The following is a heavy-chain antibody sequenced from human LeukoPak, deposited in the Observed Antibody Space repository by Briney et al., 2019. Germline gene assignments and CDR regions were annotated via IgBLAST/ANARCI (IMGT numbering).Heavy chain of an antibody. J-gene: IGHJ5*02. D-gene: IGHD2-2*01. V-gene: IGHV4-4*07. Sequence: PSETLSLTGTVSGGSISSYYWSWIRQPAGKGLEWIGRIYTSGSTNYNPSLKSRVTMSVDTSKNQFSLKLSSVTAADTAVYYCARDNYCSSTSCYPDRFDPWGQGTLVTVSS. CDR1: GGSISSYY. CDR3: ARDNYCSSTSCYPDRFDP. CDR2: IYTSGST.